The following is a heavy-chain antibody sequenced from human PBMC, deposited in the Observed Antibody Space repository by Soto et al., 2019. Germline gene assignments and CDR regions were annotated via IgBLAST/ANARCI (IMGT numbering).Heavy chain of an antibody. V-gene: IGHV4-59*01. J-gene: IGHJ4*02. CDR2: VYYTGTT. CDR1: GGSISSYF. D-gene: IGHD6-13*01. CDR3: ARDLAAVPRAFDY. Sequence: QVQLQESGPGLLKPSETLSLTCTVSGGSISSYFYIWVRQPPGKGLEWIGSVYYTGTTDYNPSLKTRVTLSVHTSKTQFSLNLRSVTAADTAVYYCARDLAAVPRAFDYWGRGTLVTVSS.